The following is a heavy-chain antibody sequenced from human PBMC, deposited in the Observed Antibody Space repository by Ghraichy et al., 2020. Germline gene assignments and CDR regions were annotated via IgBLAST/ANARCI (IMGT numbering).Heavy chain of an antibody. CDR3: AGALGPTPKFYFDS. Sequence: GESLNISCAASGFTFSTYAMNWVRQTPGKGLEWVSTVSGGSVYIYYAGSVQGRFTISRDDSKNTLFLQMNSLRVEDTAVYYCAGALGPTPKFYFDSWGRGILVTVSP. D-gene: IGHD2-15*01. J-gene: IGHJ4*02. CDR2: VSGGSVYI. V-gene: IGHV3-23*01. CDR1: GFTFSTYA.